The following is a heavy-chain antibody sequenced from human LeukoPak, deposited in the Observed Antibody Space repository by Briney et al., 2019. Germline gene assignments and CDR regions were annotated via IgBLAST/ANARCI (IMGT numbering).Heavy chain of an antibody. CDR3: ARVCSGGSCYDAFDI. CDR1: GFTFDDYG. J-gene: IGHJ3*02. Sequence: PGGSLRLSCAASGFTFDDYGMSWVRQAPGKGLEWVSGINWNGGSTGYADSVKGRFTISRDNAKNSLYLQMNSLRAEDTALYHCARVCSGGSCYDAFDIWGQGTMVTVSS. CDR2: INWNGGST. V-gene: IGHV3-20*01. D-gene: IGHD2-15*01.